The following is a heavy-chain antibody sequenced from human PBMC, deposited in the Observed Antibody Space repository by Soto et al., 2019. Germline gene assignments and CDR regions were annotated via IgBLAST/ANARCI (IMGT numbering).Heavy chain of an antibody. Sequence: QVQLVESGGGVVQPGRSLRLSCAASGFTFSSYGMHWVRQAPGKGLEWVAVIWYDGSNKYYADSVKGRFTISRDNSKNTVYLQMNSLRVEDTAVYFCARDWGAAAGTLSDFDPWGQGTLVTVSS. D-gene: IGHD6-13*01. V-gene: IGHV3-33*01. CDR3: ARDWGAAAGTLSDFDP. CDR2: IWYDGSNK. CDR1: GFTFSSYG. J-gene: IGHJ5*02.